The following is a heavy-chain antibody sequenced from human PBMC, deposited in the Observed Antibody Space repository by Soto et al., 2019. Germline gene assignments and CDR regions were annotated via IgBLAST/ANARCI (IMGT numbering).Heavy chain of an antibody. J-gene: IGHJ4*02. CDR3: ARVWFGELLVDY. V-gene: IGHV3-7*01. Sequence: GGSLRLSCAASGFTFSSYWMSWVRQAPGKGLEWVANIKQDGSEKYFVDSVKGRFTISRDNAKNSLYLQMNSLRAEDTAVYYCARVWFGELLVDYWGQGTLVTSPQ. CDR1: GFTFSSYW. CDR2: IKQDGSEK. D-gene: IGHD3-10*01.